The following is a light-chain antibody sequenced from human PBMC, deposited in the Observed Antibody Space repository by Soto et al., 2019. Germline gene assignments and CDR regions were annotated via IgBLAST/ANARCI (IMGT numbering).Light chain of an antibody. Sequence: IQMTQSPSSLSASVGDRVTITCRASQDINKYLAWYQQRPGTVPKLLIYSAFTFKSGVPSLFSGSRSGTDFALTISSLQPEDVATYYCEKYSGVPVAFGQGTRLEIK. J-gene: IGKJ5*01. CDR1: QDINKY. CDR2: SAF. V-gene: IGKV1-27*01. CDR3: EKYSGVPVA.